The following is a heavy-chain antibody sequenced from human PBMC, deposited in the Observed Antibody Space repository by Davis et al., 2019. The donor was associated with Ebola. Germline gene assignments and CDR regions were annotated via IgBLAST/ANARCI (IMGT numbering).Heavy chain of an antibody. CDR2: IYYSSTT. CDR3: ARESGTYSSGWYIYYYGMDV. Sequence: SETLSLTCTVSGGSTSSGGYSWSSIRQHPRKRLDWIAYIYYSSTTYYNPSLKSRVTISVDTSKNQFSLKLSSVTAADTAVYYCARESGTYSSGWYIYYYGMDVWGQGTTVTVSS. J-gene: IGHJ6*02. D-gene: IGHD6-19*01. CDR1: GGSTSSGGYS. V-gene: IGHV4-31*03.